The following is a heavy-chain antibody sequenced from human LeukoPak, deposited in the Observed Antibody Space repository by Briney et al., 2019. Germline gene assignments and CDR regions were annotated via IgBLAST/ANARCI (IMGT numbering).Heavy chain of an antibody. CDR2: INPSGGST. J-gene: IGHJ4*02. CDR3: ARDQSGCGGDCYSSYFDY. Sequence: GASVKVSCKASGYTFTSYHMHWVRQAPGQGLEWMGIINPSGGSTSYAQKFQGRVTMTRDTSTSTVYMELSSLRSEDTAVYYCARDQSGCGGDCYSSYFDYWGQGTLVTVSS. D-gene: IGHD2-21*02. V-gene: IGHV1-46*01. CDR1: GYTFTSYH.